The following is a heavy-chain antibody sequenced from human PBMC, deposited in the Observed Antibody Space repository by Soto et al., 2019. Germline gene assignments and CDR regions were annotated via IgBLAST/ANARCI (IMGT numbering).Heavy chain of an antibody. Sequence: QVQLQESGPGLVKPSQTLSLTCTVSGGSISSGGYYWSWIRQHPGKGLEWIGYIYNSGSTYYNPSHQYRVTISAATSKNHLSLKLSPVTAADPAVYSGARAPAPWGQGTLVTVSS. CDR1: GGSISSGGYY. CDR2: IYNSGST. J-gene: IGHJ5*02. V-gene: IGHV4-31*03. CDR3: ARAPAP.